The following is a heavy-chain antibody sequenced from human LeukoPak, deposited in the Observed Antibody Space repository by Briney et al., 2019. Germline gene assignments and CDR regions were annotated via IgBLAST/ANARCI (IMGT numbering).Heavy chain of an antibody. V-gene: IGHV1-2*02. Sequence: GASVKVSCETSGYTFTDHTIHWVRQAPGQGLEWMGWINPNIGTTNYAKRFQGRLTVTRETSINTAFMELSSLNPDDTAVFYCARRYDSRGPVTFDFWGQGTLVTVSS. CDR2: INPNIGTT. D-gene: IGHD3-22*01. CDR1: GYTFTDHT. CDR3: ARRYDSRGPVTFDF. J-gene: IGHJ3*01.